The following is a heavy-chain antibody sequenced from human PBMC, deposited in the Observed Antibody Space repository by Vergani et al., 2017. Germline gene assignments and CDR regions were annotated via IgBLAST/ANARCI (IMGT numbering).Heavy chain of an antibody. V-gene: IGHV4-34*01. Sequence: QVQLQQWGAGLLKPSETLSLTCAVYGGSFSGYYWSWIRQPPGKGPEWIGEINHSGSTNYNPSLKSRVTISVDTSKNQFSLKLSSVTAADTAVSYCARRLWFGESYFDYWGQGTLVTVSS. CDR3: ARRLWFGESYFDY. D-gene: IGHD3-10*01. J-gene: IGHJ4*02. CDR1: GGSFSGYY. CDR2: INHSGST.